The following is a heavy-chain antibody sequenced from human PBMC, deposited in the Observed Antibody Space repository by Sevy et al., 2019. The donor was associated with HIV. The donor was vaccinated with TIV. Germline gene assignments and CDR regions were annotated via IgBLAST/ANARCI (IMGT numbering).Heavy chain of an antibody. CDR3: ARGPDYVWGSYRLPYYYYGMDV. D-gene: IGHD3-16*02. V-gene: IGHV1-8*01. CDR1: GYTFTSYD. Sequence: ASVKGSCKASGYTFTSYDINWVRQATGQGLEWMGWMNPNSGNTGYAQKFQGRVTMTRNTSISTAYMELSSLRSEDTAVYYCARGPDYVWGSYRLPYYYYGMDVWGQGTTVTVSS. CDR2: MNPNSGNT. J-gene: IGHJ6*02.